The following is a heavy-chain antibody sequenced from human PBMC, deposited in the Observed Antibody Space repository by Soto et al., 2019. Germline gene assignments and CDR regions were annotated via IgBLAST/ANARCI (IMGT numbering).Heavy chain of an antibody. D-gene: IGHD6-13*01. Sequence: PXESLSLSCVGSGFIFSSYSMNWVRQAPGQGLEWVSGISGSGGTTFYADSVKGRFTISRDNSKNTLYLQMNSLRAEDTAVYYCAKDMGYNSSWYYALHIWGQGAMVTVSS. J-gene: IGHJ3*02. CDR1: GFIFSSYS. V-gene: IGHV3-23*01. CDR2: ISGSGGTT. CDR3: AKDMGYNSSWYYALHI.